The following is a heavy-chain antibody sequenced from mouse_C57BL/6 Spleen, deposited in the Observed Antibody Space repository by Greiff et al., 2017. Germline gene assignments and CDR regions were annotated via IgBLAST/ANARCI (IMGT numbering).Heavy chain of an antibody. J-gene: IGHJ3*01. V-gene: IGHV1-80*01. CDR2: IYPGDGDT. CDR3: ARWDLDYDGFAY. CDR1: GYAFSSYW. D-gene: IGHD2-4*01. Sequence: VMLVESGAELVKPGASVKISCKASGYAFSSYWMNWVKQRPGKGLEWIGQIYPGDGDTNYNGKFKGKATLTADKSSSTAYMQLSSLTSEDSAVYFCARWDLDYDGFAYWGQGTLVTVSA.